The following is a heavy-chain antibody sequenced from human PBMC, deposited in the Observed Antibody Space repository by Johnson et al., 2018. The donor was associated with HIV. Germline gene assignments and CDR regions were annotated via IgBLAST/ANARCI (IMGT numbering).Heavy chain of an antibody. Sequence: QVQLVESGGGLVQPGGSLRLSCTASRFTFSSYGMHWVRQAPGKGLEWVTFIWSDGSNKYYVDSVKGRFTISRDKSKNTLYLQMNSLRAEDTAVYYCAKDGAMAFDIWGQGTMVTVSS. CDR2: IWSDGSNK. D-gene: IGHD2-2*01. CDR3: AKDGAMAFDI. J-gene: IGHJ3*02. V-gene: IGHV3-30*02. CDR1: RFTFSSYG.